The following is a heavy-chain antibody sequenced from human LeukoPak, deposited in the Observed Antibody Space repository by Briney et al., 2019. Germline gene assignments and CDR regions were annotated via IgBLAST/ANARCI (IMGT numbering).Heavy chain of an antibody. V-gene: IGHV4-59*01. CDR1: GGSISSYY. CDR3: ASGGLRKRAYYDFWRGLGPADY. CDR2: IYYSGST. D-gene: IGHD3-3*01. J-gene: IGHJ4*02. Sequence: PSETLSLTCTVSGGSISSYYWSWIRQPPGKGLEWIGYIYYSGSTNYNPSLKSRVTISVDTSKNQFSLKLSSVTAADTAVYYCASGGLRKRAYYDFWRGLGPADYWGQGTLVTVSS.